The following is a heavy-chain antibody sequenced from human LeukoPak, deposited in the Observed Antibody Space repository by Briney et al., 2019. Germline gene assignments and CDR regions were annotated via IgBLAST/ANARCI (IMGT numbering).Heavy chain of an antibody. J-gene: IGHJ5*02. CDR3: ARDGWSLGP. V-gene: IGHV1-18*01. D-gene: IGHD2-8*01. Sequence: ASVKVSCKASGYTFAGYGVSWVRQAPGQGPEWMAWISVYSGNTEYAQKFQDRVTLTADTSTSTVFMELRSLTSDDTAIYYCARDGWSLGPWGQGTLGTVSA. CDR2: ISVYSGNT. CDR1: GYTFAGYG.